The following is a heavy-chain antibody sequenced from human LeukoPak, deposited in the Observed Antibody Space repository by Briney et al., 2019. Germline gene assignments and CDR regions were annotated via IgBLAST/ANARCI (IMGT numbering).Heavy chain of an antibody. D-gene: IGHD6-19*01. CDR1: GYTFTSYV. J-gene: IGHJ4*02. V-gene: IGHV1-18*01. CDR2: ISAYNGNT. Sequence: ASVKVSCKASGYTFTSYVISWVRQAPGQGLEWMGWISAYNGNTNYAQKLQGRVTMTTDTSTSTAYMELRSLRSDDTAVYYCARDNNLAVAGDFDYWGQGTLVTVSS. CDR3: ARDNNLAVAGDFDY.